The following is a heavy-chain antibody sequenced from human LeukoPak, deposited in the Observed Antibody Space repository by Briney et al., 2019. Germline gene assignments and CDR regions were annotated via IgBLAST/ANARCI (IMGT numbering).Heavy chain of an antibody. Sequence: GGSLRLSCAASGFTFSSYAMHWVRQAPGKGLEYVSAISSNGGSTYYANSVKGRFTISRDNSKDTLYLQMGSLRAEDMAVYYCARGRDFWSGYSTNWFDPWGQGTLVTVSS. J-gene: IGHJ5*02. V-gene: IGHV3-64*01. CDR3: ARGRDFWSGYSTNWFDP. D-gene: IGHD3-3*01. CDR2: ISSNGGST. CDR1: GFTFSSYA.